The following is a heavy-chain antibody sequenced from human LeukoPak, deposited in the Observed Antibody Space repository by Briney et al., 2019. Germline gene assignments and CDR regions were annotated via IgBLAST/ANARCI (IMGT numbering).Heavy chain of an antibody. CDR2: ISSSSSYI. CDR1: GFTFSSYS. CDR3: ARDRGYYYDSSGYHDY. D-gene: IGHD3-22*01. V-gene: IGHV3-21*01. J-gene: IGHJ4*02. Sequence: GGSLRLSCAASGFTFSSYSMNWVRQAPGKGLEWVSSISSSSSYIYYADSVKGRFTISRDNAKNSLYLQMNSLRAEDTAVYYCARDRGYYYDSSGYHDYWGQGTLVTVSS.